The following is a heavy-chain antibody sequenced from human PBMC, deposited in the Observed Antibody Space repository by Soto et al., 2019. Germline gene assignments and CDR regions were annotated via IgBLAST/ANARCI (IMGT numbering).Heavy chain of an antibody. V-gene: IGHV3-48*01. CDR3: ATSETRPYGPAGPSLDY. CDR2: ISSSTTAI. D-gene: IGHD3-10*01. CDR1: GFTLSSFD. J-gene: IGHJ4*02. Sequence: GGSLRLSCAASGFTLSSFDINWVRQAPGKGLEWVSYISSSTTAIYYADSVKGRLTISRDNAKNSLYLQMNSLRAEDTAVYYCATSETRPYGPAGPSLDYWGQGTLVTVSS.